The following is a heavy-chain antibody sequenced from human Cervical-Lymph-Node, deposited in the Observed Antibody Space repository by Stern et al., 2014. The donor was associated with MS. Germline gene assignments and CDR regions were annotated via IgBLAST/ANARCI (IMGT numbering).Heavy chain of an antibody. V-gene: IGHV4-34*01. Sequence: QVQLQQWGAGLLKPSETLSLTCAVYGGSFSGYYWSWIRQPPGKGLEWIGEINHSGSTNYNPSLKSRVNISVDTSKTQFSLKLSSVTAADTAVYYCARGHSVPNWFDPWGQGTLVTVSS. CDR3: ARGHSVPNWFDP. CDR1: GGSFSGYY. J-gene: IGHJ5*02. CDR2: INHSGST. D-gene: IGHD1-1*01.